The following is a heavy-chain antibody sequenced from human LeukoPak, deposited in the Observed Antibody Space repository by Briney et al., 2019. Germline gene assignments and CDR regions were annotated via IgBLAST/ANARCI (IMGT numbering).Heavy chain of an antibody. CDR3: TRRSITGTTLSAFDI. V-gene: IGHV3-73*01. Sequence: GGSLRLSCAASGFTFSGSAMHWVRQASGKGLEWVDRIRSKANSYATAYAASVKGRFTISRDDSKNTAYLQMNSLKTEDTAVYYCTRRSITGTTLSAFDIWGQGTMVTVSS. J-gene: IGHJ3*02. CDR1: GFTFSGSA. D-gene: IGHD1-7*01. CDR2: IRSKANSYAT.